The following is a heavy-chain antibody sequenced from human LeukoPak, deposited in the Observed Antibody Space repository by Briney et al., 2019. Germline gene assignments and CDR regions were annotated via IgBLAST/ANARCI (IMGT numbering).Heavy chain of an antibody. J-gene: IGHJ6*02. CDR1: GGTFSSYA. V-gene: IGHV1-69*13. Sequence: ASVKVSCKASGGTFSSYAISWVRQAPGQGLEWMGGIIPIFGTANYAQKFQGRVTITADESTSTAYMELSSLRSEDTAVYYCAKVALGAGGNGTYYYYYGMDVWGQGTTVTVSS. CDR2: IIPIFGTA. D-gene: IGHD3-16*01. CDR3: AKVALGAGGNGTYYYYYGMDV.